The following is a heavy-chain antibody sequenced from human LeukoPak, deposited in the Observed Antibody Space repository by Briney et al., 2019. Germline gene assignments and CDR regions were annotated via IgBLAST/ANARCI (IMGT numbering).Heavy chain of an antibody. CDR2: INHSGST. V-gene: IGHV4-34*01. CDR3: ARGQELPGRGSSWYPPPNNGMDV. CDR1: GGSFSGYY. D-gene: IGHD6-13*01. J-gene: IGHJ6*04. Sequence: KPSETLSLTCAVYGGSFSGYYWSWIRQPPGKGLEWIGAINHSGSTNYNPSLKSRVTISVDTSKNQFSLKLSSVTAADTAVYYCARGQELPGRGSSWYPPPNNGMDVWGKGTTVTVSS.